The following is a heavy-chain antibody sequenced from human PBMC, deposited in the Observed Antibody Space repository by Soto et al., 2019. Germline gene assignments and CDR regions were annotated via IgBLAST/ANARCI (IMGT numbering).Heavy chain of an antibody. CDR3: AGTYDPTDY. CDR2: ITPSGRFI. Sequence: EEQFMESGGGLVKPGGSLRLSCAASGISFSDYHMNWVRQAPGKGLEWVASITPSGRFINYADSVEGRFIISRDNTKNSLCLQMNSRRGEDTAVYYCAGTYDPTDYWGQGTLVTVSS. CDR1: GISFSDYH. D-gene: IGHD3-22*01. J-gene: IGHJ4*02. V-gene: IGHV3-21*01.